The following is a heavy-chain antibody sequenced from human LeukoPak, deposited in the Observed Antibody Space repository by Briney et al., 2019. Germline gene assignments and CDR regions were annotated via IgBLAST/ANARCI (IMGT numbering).Heavy chain of an antibody. CDR3: ARLGVDYGDNASRLVDY. Sequence: SETLSLTCTVSADSIRSSTYYWGWIRQPPGKGLEWIGSIYYSGSTYYNPSLKSRVTMSVDTSKNQFSLKLSSVTAADTAVYYCARLGVDYGDNASRLVDYWGQGTLVTVSS. CDR2: IYYSGST. V-gene: IGHV4-39*01. CDR1: ADSIRSSTYY. D-gene: IGHD4-23*01. J-gene: IGHJ4*02.